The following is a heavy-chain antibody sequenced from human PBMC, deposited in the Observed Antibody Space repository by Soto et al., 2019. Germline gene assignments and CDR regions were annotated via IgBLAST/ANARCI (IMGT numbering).Heavy chain of an antibody. J-gene: IGHJ5*02. CDR3: ARGYCSGGSCNTGWFDP. Sequence: ASVKVSCKASGYTFTRYDINWVRQATGQGLEWMGWMNPNSGNTGYAQKFQGRVTMTRNTSISTAYMELSSLRSEDTAVYYCARGYCSGGSCNTGWFDPWGQGTLVTVSS. D-gene: IGHD2-15*01. CDR1: GYTFTRYD. CDR2: MNPNSGNT. V-gene: IGHV1-8*01.